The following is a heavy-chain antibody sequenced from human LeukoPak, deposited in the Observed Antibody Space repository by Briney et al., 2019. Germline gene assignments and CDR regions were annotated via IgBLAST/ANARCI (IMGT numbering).Heavy chain of an antibody. CDR1: GFTFSSYA. V-gene: IGHV3-23*01. J-gene: IGHJ2*01. Sequence: GGSLRLSCAASGFTFSSYAMSWVRQAPGKGLEWVSAISGSGGSTYYADSVKGRFTISRDDSKNTAYLQMNSLKTEDTAVYYCTRPDSSGYWYFDLWGRGTLVTVSS. D-gene: IGHD3-22*01. CDR3: TRPDSSGYWYFDL. CDR2: ISGSGGST.